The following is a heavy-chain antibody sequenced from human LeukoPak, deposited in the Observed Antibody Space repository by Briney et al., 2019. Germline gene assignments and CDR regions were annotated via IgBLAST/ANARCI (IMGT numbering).Heavy chain of an antibody. CDR1: GGSISSHY. Sequence: SETLSLTCVVSGGSISSHYWSWIRQPPGKGLEWIGEINHSGSTNYNPSLKSRVTISVDTSKNQFSLKLSSVTAADTAVYYCARDSRDIVLMVYAMRRGFDYWGQGTLVTVSS. CDR3: ARDSRDIVLMVYAMRRGFDY. V-gene: IGHV4-34*01. CDR2: INHSGST. D-gene: IGHD2-8*01. J-gene: IGHJ4*02.